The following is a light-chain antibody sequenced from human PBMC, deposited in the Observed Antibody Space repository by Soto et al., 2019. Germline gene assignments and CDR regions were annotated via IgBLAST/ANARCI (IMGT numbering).Light chain of an antibody. CDR1: QSVTSN. J-gene: IGKJ4*01. V-gene: IGKV3-15*01. CDR2: GAS. Sequence: ELVMTQSPATLSVSPGERATLSCRASQSVTSNLAWYQQKPGQAPRLLIYGASTRATAIPARFSGSGSGTEFTLTISSLQSEEFAVYYCQQYNNWPLTFGGGTKVEIK. CDR3: QQYNNWPLT.